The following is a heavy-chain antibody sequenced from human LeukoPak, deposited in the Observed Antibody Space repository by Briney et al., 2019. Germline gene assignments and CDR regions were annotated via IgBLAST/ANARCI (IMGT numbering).Heavy chain of an antibody. D-gene: IGHD6-13*01. V-gene: IGHV5-51*01. CDR2: IYPGDSDT. CDR3: ARKSHSSSWTHFDY. CDR1: GYSFTSSW. Sequence: GKSLKISCKGSGYSFTSSWIGWVRQMPGKGLEWMGIIYPGDSDTRYSPSFQGQVTISADKSISTAYLQWSSLKASDTAMYYCARKSHSSSWTHFDYWGQGTLVTVSS. J-gene: IGHJ4*02.